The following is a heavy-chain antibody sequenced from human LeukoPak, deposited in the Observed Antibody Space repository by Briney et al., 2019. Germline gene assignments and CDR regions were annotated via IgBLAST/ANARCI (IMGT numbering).Heavy chain of an antibody. CDR3: ARPLGTYYYYGMDV. Sequence: VASVKVSCKASGYTFTSYYMHWVRQAPGQGLEWMGIINPSGGSTSYAQKLQGRVTMTTDTSTSTAYMELRSLRSDDTAVYYCARPLGTYYYYGMDVWGQGTTVTVSS. CDR1: GYTFTSYY. CDR2: INPSGGST. D-gene: IGHD6-13*01. J-gene: IGHJ6*02. V-gene: IGHV1-46*01.